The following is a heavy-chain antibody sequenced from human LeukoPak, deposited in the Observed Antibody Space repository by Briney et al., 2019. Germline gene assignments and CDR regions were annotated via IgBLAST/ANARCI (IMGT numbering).Heavy chain of an antibody. Sequence: PGGSLRLSWAASGLTFSNYAMSWVRQAPGKGLEWVSGISDSGGSTYYADSVKGRFIISRDNSKNTLYLQMNSLRAEDTAVYYCAKDEGYSSSWYDYWGQGTLVTVSS. CDR2: ISDSGGST. J-gene: IGHJ4*02. V-gene: IGHV3-23*01. CDR3: AKDEGYSSSWYDY. D-gene: IGHD6-13*01. CDR1: GLTFSNYA.